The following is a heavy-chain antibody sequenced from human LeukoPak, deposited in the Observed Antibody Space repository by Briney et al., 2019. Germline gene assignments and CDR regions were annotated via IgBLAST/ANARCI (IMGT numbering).Heavy chain of an antibody. CDR3: AKDSLFYYDSSAYYPYFDY. D-gene: IGHD3-22*01. CDR1: GFTVSSNY. Sequence: GGSLRLSCAASGFTVSSNYMSWVRQAPGKGLEWVSVIYSGGSTYYADSVKGRFTISRGNSKNTLHLQMNSLRAEDTALYYCAKDSLFYYDSSAYYPYFDYWGQGTLVTVSS. CDR2: IYSGGST. J-gene: IGHJ4*02. V-gene: IGHV3-53*01.